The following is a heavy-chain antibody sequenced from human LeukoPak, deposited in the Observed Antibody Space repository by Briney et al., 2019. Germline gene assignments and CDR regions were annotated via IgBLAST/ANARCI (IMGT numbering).Heavy chain of an antibody. V-gene: IGHV3-23*01. CDR3: AKGAEEGAVITPVYYYYMDV. CDR2: ISGSGYNT. D-gene: IGHD3-3*01. CDR1: GFTFSNHG. Sequence: GGSLRLSCVASGFTFSNHGMTWFRQAPGKGLEWVSTISGSGYNTYYTDSVKGRFTISRDSSKNTLFLQMNGLRPEDTAVYYCAKGAEEGAVITPVYYYYMDVWGKGTTVTISS. J-gene: IGHJ6*03.